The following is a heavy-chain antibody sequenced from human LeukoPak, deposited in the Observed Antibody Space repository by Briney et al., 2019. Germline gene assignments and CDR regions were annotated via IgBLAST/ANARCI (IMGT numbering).Heavy chain of an antibody. J-gene: IGHJ4*02. D-gene: IGHD3-10*01. CDR2: ISGSGGST. V-gene: IGHV3-23*01. CDR3: AKTYYYGSGMVPFDY. Sequence: GGSLRLSCAASGFTFSSYAMGWVRQAPGKGLEWVSTISGSGGSTYYADSVKGRFTFSRDNSKNTLYLQMSSLRAEGTAIYYCAKTYYYGSGMVPFDYWGQGTLVTVSS. CDR1: GFTFSSYA.